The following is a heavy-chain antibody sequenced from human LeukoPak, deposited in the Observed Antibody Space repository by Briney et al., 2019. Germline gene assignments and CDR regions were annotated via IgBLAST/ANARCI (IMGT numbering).Heavy chain of an antibody. CDR1: GCTFSSYS. V-gene: IGHV3-21*01. D-gene: IGHD2-21*01. CDR3: ARDPEGLGY. J-gene: IGHJ4*02. CDR2: ISSSSSYI. Sequence: AGSLRLFCETSGCTFSSYSMNLVRHAPGKGLEWVSSISSSSSYIYYADSVKGRFTISRDNAKNSLYLQMNSLRAEDTAVYYCARDPEGLGYWGQGTLVTVSS.